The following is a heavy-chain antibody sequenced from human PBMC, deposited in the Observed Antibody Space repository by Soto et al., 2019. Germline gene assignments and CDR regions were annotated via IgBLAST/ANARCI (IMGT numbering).Heavy chain of an antibody. V-gene: IGHV3-23*01. CDR1: GFTFSNYA. CDR3: AKGGLGVVTPFDY. J-gene: IGHJ4*02. Sequence: EVPLLGSGGDLIQPGGSLRLSCAASGFTFSNYAMNWVRQAPGKGLEWVSGISGSGGNTFYADSVKGRFSISRDNSKSTLYLQMNSLRAEDTAIYYCAKGGLGVVTPFDYWGQGTLVTVSS. D-gene: IGHD3-3*01. CDR2: ISGSGGNT.